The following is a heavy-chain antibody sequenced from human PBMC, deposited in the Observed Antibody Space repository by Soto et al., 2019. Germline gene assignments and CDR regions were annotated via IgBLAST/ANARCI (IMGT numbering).Heavy chain of an antibody. D-gene: IGHD2-2*01. CDR3: ARAHRPLGYCSITSCYALQD. Sequence: QVQLVQSGAEVKQPGASVKVSCKASGYTFTSYYIHWVRQTPGQGLEWMGIIHPSGGSTSYAQKCQGRVTMYRETSTNTVDMGLSSLRSEDTAVYYCARAHRPLGYCSITSCYALQDWGQGTLVTVSS. CDR1: GYTFTSYY. CDR2: IHPSGGST. V-gene: IGHV1-46*03. J-gene: IGHJ4*02.